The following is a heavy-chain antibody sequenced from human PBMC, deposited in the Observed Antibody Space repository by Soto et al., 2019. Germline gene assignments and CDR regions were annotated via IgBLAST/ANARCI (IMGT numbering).Heavy chain of an antibody. CDR1: GYPFSDNQ. J-gene: IGHJ5*02. Sequence: ASVKVSCKASGYPFSDNQIHWLRRAPGQGLEWMGRINPKSDDTNYAQKFQGRVTMTRDTSIDTAYLELTGLSSDDTATYYCARKHSLDYIRWGLDPWGQGTLVTVSS. V-gene: IGHV1-2*02. CDR2: INPKSDDT. CDR3: ARKHSLDYIRWGLDP. D-gene: IGHD4-4*01.